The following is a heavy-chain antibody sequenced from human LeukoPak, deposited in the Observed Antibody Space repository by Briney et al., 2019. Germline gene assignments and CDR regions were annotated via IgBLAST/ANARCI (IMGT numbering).Heavy chain of an antibody. V-gene: IGHV3-30-3*02. CDR2: ISYDGSNK. J-gene: IGHJ4*02. CDR1: GFTFSSYA. Sequence: PGGSLRLSCAASGFTFSSYAMHWVRQAPGKGLEWVAVISYDGSNKYYADSVKGRFTISRDNSKNTLYLQMNSLRAEDTAVYYCAKYRTTSVPPRTFDYWGQGTLVTVSS. CDR3: AKYRTTSVPPRTFDY. D-gene: IGHD1-14*01.